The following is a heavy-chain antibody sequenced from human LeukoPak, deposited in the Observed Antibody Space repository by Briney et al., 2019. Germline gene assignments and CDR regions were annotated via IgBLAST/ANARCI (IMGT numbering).Heavy chain of an antibody. CDR1: GFTFSSYW. CDR2: IKQDGSEK. CDR3: ARERVAYSYGYRVQYFDY. V-gene: IGHV3-7*01. J-gene: IGHJ4*02. D-gene: IGHD5-18*01. Sequence: PGGSLRLSCAASGFTFSSYWMSWVRQAPGKGLEWVANIKQDGSEKYYVDSVKGRFTISRDNAKNSLYLQMNSLRAEDTAVCYCARERVAYSYGYRVQYFDYWGQGALVTVSS.